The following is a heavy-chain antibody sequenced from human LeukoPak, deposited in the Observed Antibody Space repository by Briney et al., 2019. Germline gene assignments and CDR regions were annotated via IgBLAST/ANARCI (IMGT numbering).Heavy chain of an antibody. CDR3: ARHHSSIWAPFDY. CDR1: GYSFANNW. CDR2: IDPSDSYT. D-gene: IGHD6-13*01. Sequence: GESLKISCKGSGYSFANNWIAWVRQMPGKGLEWMGKIDPSDSYTNYSPSFQGHVTISADRSISTAYLQWSSLKASDTAMYYCARHHSSIWAPFDYWGQGTLVTVSS. V-gene: IGHV5-10-1*01. J-gene: IGHJ4*02.